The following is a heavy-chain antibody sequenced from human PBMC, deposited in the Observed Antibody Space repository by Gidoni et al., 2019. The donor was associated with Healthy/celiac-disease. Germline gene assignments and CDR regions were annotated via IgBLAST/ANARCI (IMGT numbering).Heavy chain of an antibody. D-gene: IGHD4-4*01. Sequence: QVQLVQSGAEVQKPGASVKVSCEASGYTFTSYAMHWVRQAPGQRLEWMGWINAGNGNTKYSQKFQGRVTITRDTSASTAYMELSSLRSEDTAVYYCASGWFSTETYGMDVWGQGTTVTVSS. CDR2: INAGNGNT. CDR3: ASGWFSTETYGMDV. V-gene: IGHV1-3*01. CDR1: GYTFTSYA. J-gene: IGHJ6*02.